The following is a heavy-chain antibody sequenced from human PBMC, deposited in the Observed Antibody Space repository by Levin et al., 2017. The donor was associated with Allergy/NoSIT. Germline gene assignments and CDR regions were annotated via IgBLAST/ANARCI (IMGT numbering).Heavy chain of an antibody. V-gene: IGHV3-74*01. J-gene: IGHJ3*02. D-gene: IGHD1-26*01. CDR3: GREMVGTTQTDAFDM. Sequence: AGGSLRLSCAASGFTISSYWMHWVRQVPGKGLVWVSRINSGGSSTSYADSVRGRFTISRDNAENTLYLQMNSLRAEDTAVYYCGREMVGTTQTDAFDMWGQGTMVTVSS. CDR1: GFTISSYW. CDR2: INSGGSST.